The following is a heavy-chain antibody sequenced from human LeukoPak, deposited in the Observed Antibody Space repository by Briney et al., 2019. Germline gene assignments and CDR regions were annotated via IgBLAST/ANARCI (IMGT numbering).Heavy chain of an antibody. V-gene: IGHV1-2*06. CDR1: GGTFSSYA. J-gene: IGHJ4*02. CDR2: INPNSGGT. Sequence: ASVKVSCKASGGTFSSYAISWVRQAPGQGLEWMGRINPNSGGTNYAQKFQGRVTMTRDTSISTAYMELSRLRSDDTAVYYCARWYYDSSGTMGYWGQGTLVTVSS. D-gene: IGHD3-22*01. CDR3: ARWYYDSSGTMGY.